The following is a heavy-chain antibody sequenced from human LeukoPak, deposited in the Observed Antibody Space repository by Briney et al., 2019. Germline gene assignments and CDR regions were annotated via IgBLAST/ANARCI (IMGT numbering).Heavy chain of an antibody. D-gene: IGHD3-10*01. CDR2: IGASNGNT. J-gene: IGHJ3*01. CDR1: GYTFTNYG. CDR3: ARNYYGSRSSDAFDV. Sequence: ASVKVSCKDAGYTFTNYGITWMRQTPGQGLEWMGWIGASNGNTNYAQRFQGRITMTTDTSTSTVYMELRSLTSDDTAVYYCARNYYGSRSSDAFDVWGQGASVVVSS. V-gene: IGHV1-18*01.